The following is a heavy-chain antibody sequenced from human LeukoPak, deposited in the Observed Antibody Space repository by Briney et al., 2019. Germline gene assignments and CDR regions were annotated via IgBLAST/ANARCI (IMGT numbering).Heavy chain of an antibody. Sequence: GGSLRLSCAASAFTFSSCSMNWVRQAPGKGLEWVSSISSSGSYIYYADSVKGRFTISRDNAKNSLYLQMNSLRAEDTAVYYCARESLGGSWFDYWGQGTLVTVSS. CDR2: ISSSGSYI. CDR1: AFTFSSCS. CDR3: ARESLGGSWFDY. D-gene: IGHD6-13*01. J-gene: IGHJ4*02. V-gene: IGHV3-21*01.